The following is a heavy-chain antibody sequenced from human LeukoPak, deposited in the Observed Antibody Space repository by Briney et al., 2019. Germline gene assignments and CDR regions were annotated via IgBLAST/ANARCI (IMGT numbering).Heavy chain of an antibody. Sequence: GGSLRLSCAASGFTVSSNYMSWVRQAPGKGLEWVSVIYSGGSTYYADSVKGRFTISRDSSKNTLYLQMNSLRAEDTAVYYCARSLRRDGYNYAFDIWGQGTMVTVSS. J-gene: IGHJ3*02. CDR2: IYSGGST. CDR1: GFTVSSNY. CDR3: ARSLRRDGYNYAFDI. V-gene: IGHV3-53*01. D-gene: IGHD5-24*01.